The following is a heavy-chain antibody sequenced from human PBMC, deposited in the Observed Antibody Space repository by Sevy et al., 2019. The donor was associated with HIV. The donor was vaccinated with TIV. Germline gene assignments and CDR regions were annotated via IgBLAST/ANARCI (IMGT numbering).Heavy chain of an antibody. J-gene: IGHJ4*02. Sequence: GGSLRLSCAASVFTFSSYGMHWVRQAPGKGLEWVAVIWYDGSNKYYADSVKGRFTISRDNSKNTLYLQMNSLRAEDTAVYYCAMNYYDSSGSSFFFDYWGQGTLVTVSS. CDR3: AMNYYDSSGSSFFFDY. D-gene: IGHD3-22*01. CDR1: VFTFSSYG. CDR2: IWYDGSNK. V-gene: IGHV3-33*01.